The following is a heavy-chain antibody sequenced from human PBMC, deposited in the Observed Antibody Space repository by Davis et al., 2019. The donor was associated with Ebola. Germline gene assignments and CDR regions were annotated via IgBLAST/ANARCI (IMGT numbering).Heavy chain of an antibody. CDR1: RYTFTRYA. V-gene: IGHV1-3*01. J-gene: IGHJ4*02. CDR2: IKASNGNT. Sequence: SVTVSCMASRYTFTRYAMHSVRQAPGQRLDWMGWIKASNGNTKYSQKFQGRVNITLDTSAGTAYMELSSLRDEDTAVYYCARDSRGWYDFDYWGQGTLVTVSS. D-gene: IGHD6-19*01. CDR3: ARDSRGWYDFDY.